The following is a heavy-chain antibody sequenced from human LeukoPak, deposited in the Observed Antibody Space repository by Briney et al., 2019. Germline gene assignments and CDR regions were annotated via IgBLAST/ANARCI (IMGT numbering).Heavy chain of an antibody. CDR1: GYTFTGYY. V-gene: IGHV1-2*02. J-gene: IGHJ6*02. D-gene: IGHD3-10*01. CDR2: INPNSGGT. CDR3: ARDYYGSGSNWYYYGMDV. Sequence: ASVKVSCKASGYTFTGYYMHWVRQAPGQGLEWMGWINPNSGGTNYAQKFQGRVTMTRDTSISTAYMELSRLRSDDTAVYYCARDYYGSGSNWYYYGMDVWGQGTTVTVSS.